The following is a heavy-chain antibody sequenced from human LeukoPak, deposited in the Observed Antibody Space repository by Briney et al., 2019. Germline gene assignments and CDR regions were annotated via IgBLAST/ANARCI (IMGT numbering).Heavy chain of an antibody. CDR2: INREGSSA. CDR3: ASASRSGYDDH. V-gene: IGHV3-74*01. J-gene: IGHJ4*02. Sequence: PGGSLRLSCAASGFTFSSYWMHWVRQAPGKGLGWVSRINREGSSATYAGSVKGRFAISRDNAKNTLYLQMNSLSAEDTAVYYCASASRSGYDDHWGQGTLVTVST. CDR1: GFTFSSYW. D-gene: IGHD3-3*01.